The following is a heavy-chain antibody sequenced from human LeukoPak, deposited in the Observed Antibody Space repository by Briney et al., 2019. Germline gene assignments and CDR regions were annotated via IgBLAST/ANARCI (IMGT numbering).Heavy chain of an antibody. CDR1: GFTFDDYV. D-gene: IGHD1-26*01. V-gene: IGHV3-9*01. Sequence: GGSLRLSCAASGFTFDDYVMHWVRQAPGKGLEWVSGISWNSVSIGYADSVKGRFTISRDNAKKSLYLQMNSLRAEDTALYYCAKGGDLLGVAYWGQGILVTVSS. CDR2: ISWNSVSI. J-gene: IGHJ4*02. CDR3: AKGGDLLGVAY.